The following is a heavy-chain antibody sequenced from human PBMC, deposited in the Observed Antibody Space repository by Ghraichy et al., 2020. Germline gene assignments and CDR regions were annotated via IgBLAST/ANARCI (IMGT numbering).Heavy chain of an antibody. CDR3: ATADVDSSGWYGGWYFDY. V-gene: IGHV4-59*01. Sequence: SETLSLTCTVSGGSISSYYWSWIRQPPGKGLEWIGYIYYSGSTNYNPSLKSRVTISVDPSKNQFSLKLSSVTAADTAVYYCATADVDSSGWYGGWYFDYWGHGTLVTFSS. D-gene: IGHD6-19*01. J-gene: IGHJ4*01. CDR1: GGSISSYY. CDR2: IYYSGST.